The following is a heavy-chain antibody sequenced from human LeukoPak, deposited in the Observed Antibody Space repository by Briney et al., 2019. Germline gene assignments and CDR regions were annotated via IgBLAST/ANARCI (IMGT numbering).Heavy chain of an antibody. J-gene: IGHJ3*02. Sequence: GGSLRLSCAASGFTFSDYGMYWVRQAPGKGLVWVSRINGDGSRTNYADSVRGRFTISRDNAKNTLSLQINSLRAEDTAVYYCARDTVTTRHAFDIWGQGTMVIVSS. V-gene: IGHV3-74*01. CDR2: INGDGSRT. CDR3: ARDTVTTRHAFDI. D-gene: IGHD4-17*01. CDR1: GFTFSDYG.